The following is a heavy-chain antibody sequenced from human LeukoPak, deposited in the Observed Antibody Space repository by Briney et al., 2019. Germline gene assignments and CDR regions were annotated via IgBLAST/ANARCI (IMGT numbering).Heavy chain of an antibody. CDR2: ISGSGGST. Sequence: GGSLRLSCAASGFTFSSYAMSWVRQAPGKGLEWVSAISGSGGSTYYADSVKGRFTISKDNSKNTLYLQMNSLRAEDTAVYYCASSYSSSPANFDYWGQGTLVTVSS. CDR1: GFTFSSYA. CDR3: ASSYSSSPANFDY. V-gene: IGHV3-23*01. J-gene: IGHJ4*02. D-gene: IGHD6-6*01.